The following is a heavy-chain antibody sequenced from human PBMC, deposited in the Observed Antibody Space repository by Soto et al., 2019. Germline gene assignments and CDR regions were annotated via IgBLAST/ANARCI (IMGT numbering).Heavy chain of an antibody. CDR2: ISGYNGNT. Sequence: ASVKVSCKASGYTFSNFVLSWVRQAPGQGLEWMGWISGYNGNTNSAEKFQCRVTMTTATYRTTVTMEERTPPADATPVYYYTRDKGYVFGWSSSSGMDVWRQGTTVTGCS. CDR3: TRDKGYVFGWSSSSGMDV. D-gene: IGHD1-1*01. V-gene: IGHV1-18*01. CDR1: GYTFSNFV. J-gene: IGHJ6*02.